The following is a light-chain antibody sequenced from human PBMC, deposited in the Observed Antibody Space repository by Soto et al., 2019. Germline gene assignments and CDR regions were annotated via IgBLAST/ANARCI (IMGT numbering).Light chain of an antibody. V-gene: IGKV3-15*01. CDR2: GAS. Sequence: EIVLTQSPCTLSVFPGERATVSCRASQTVSSGFLAWYKQKPGQAPRLLSYGASTRATGIPARYSGSGSGTEFTLTISSLQSEDFEVYYCQQYNNWPRTFGQGTKVDIK. CDR1: QTVSSG. J-gene: IGKJ1*01. CDR3: QQYNNWPRT.